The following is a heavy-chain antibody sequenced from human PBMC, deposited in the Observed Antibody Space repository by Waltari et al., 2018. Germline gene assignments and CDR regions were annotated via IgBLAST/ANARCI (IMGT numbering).Heavy chain of an antibody. CDR1: GYSISSGYY. Sequence: QVQLQESGPGLVKPSETLSLTCAVSGYSISSGYYWGWIRQPTGKGLEWIGSIYHSGSTYYNPALKSRFTISVDTSKNQFSLKLSSVTAADTAVYYCASSYCGGDCYSHWFDPWGQGTLVTVSS. D-gene: IGHD2-21*01. J-gene: IGHJ5*02. CDR3: ASSYCGGDCYSHWFDP. V-gene: IGHV4-38-2*01. CDR2: IYHSGST.